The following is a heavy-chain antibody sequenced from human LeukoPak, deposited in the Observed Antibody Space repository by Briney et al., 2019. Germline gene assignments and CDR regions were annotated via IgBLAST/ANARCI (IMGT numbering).Heavy chain of an antibody. CDR1: GFTFDDYA. V-gene: IGHV3-43*02. D-gene: IGHD6-19*01. J-gene: IGHJ4*02. CDR2: ISGDGGST. Sequence: GGSLRPSCAASGFTFDDYAMHWVRQAPGKGLEWVSLISGDGGSTYYADSVKGRFTISRDNSKNSLYLQMNSLRTEDTALYYCAKDMGYSSGLDYWGQGTLVTVSS. CDR3: AKDMGYSSGLDY.